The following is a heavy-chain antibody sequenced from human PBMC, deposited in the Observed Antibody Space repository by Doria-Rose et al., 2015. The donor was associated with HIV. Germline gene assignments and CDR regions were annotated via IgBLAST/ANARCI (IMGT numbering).Heavy chain of an antibody. CDR3: ARIKSSRWYHKYYFDF. CDR2: IFSDDER. CDR1: GVSLSSPGMG. D-gene: IGHD6-13*01. J-gene: IGHJ4*02. V-gene: IGHV2-26*01. Sequence: QVQLVQSGPVLVKPTETLTLTCTVSGVSLSSPGMGVSWIRQPPGKALEWLANIFSDDERSYKTSLKSRLTISRGTSKSQVVLTMTDMVPVDTATYYCARIKSSRWYHKYYFDFWGQGTLVIVSA.